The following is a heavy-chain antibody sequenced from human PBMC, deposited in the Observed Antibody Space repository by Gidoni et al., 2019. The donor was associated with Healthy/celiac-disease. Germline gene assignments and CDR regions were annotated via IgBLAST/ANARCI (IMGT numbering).Heavy chain of an antibody. J-gene: IGHJ4*02. D-gene: IGHD2-2*01. CDR3: ASFGSIVVVPAASVY. CDR1: GFTFSSYS. CDR2: ISSSSSYI. Sequence: EVQLVESGGGLVKPGGSLRLSCAAAGFTFSSYSMNWVRQAPGKGLEWVSSISSSSSYIYYADSVKGRFTIARDNAKNSLYLQMNSLSAEDTAVYYCASFGSIVVVPAASVYWGQGTLVTVSS. V-gene: IGHV3-21*01.